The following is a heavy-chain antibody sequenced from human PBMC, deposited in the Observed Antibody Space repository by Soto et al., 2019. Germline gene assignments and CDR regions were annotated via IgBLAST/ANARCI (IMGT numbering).Heavy chain of an antibody. CDR2: ISGSGGST. CDR1: GFTFRTYA. V-gene: IGHV3-23*04. Sequence: EVQLVESGGGLIQPGGSLRLSCAASGFTFRTYAMSWVRQAPGKGLEWVSAISGSGGSTYYADSVKGRFTISRDSFKNTLYLQMNSLRAEDTAVYYCAKGGVLGDWFDPWGQGTLVTVSS. J-gene: IGHJ5*02. D-gene: IGHD3-10*01. CDR3: AKGGVLGDWFDP.